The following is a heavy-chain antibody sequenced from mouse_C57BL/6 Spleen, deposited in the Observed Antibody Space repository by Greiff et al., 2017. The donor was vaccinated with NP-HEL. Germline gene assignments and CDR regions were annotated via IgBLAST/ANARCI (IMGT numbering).Heavy chain of an antibody. CDR1: GYTFTSYW. CDR2: IHPNSGST. CDR3: ARWADGYDYAMDY. V-gene: IGHV1-64*01. J-gene: IGHJ4*01. D-gene: IGHD2-2*01. Sequence: VQLQQPGAELVKPGSSVKLSCKASGYTFTSYWMHWVKQRPGQGLEWIGMIHPNSGSTNYNEKFKSKATLTVDKSSSTAYMQLSSLTSEDSTVYYCARWADGYDYAMDYWGQGTSVTVSS.